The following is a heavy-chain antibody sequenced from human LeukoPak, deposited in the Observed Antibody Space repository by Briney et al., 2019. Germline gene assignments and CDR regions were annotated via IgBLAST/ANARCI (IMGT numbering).Heavy chain of an antibody. V-gene: IGHV4-30-2*01. J-gene: IGHJ3*02. CDR2: IYHSGST. CDR3: ARGSPTDAFDI. CDR1: GGSVSSGSYY. Sequence: KSSETLSLTCTVSGGSVSSGSYYWSWIRQPPGKGLEWIGYIYHSGSTYYNPSLKSRVTISVDRSKNQFSLKLSSVTAADTAVYYCARGSPTDAFDIWGQGTMVTVSS.